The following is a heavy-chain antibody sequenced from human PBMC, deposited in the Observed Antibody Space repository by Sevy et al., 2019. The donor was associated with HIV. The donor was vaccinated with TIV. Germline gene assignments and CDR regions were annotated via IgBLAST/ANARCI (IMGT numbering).Heavy chain of an antibody. J-gene: IGHJ3*02. CDR1: GGSISSYY. CDR2: IYYSGST. D-gene: IGHD3-22*01. CDR3: AREGDYYDSSGYYQDAFDI. Sequence: SETLSLTCTVSGGSISSYYWSWIRQPPGKGLEWIGYIYYSGSTNYNPSLKSRVTISVDTSKNQFSLKLSSVTAADTAVYYCAREGDYYDSSGYYQDAFDIWGQGTMVTVSS. V-gene: IGHV4-59*01.